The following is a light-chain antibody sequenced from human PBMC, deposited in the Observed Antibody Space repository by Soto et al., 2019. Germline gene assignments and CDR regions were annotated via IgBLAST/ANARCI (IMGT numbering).Light chain of an antibody. Sequence: EIVLTQSPGTLSLSPGERVTLSCRDSRSISSSYLAWYQQKPGQAPRLLIYGASSRATGIPDRFSGSGSGTDFTLTISRLEPEDFAVYYCQQYGRSSYTFGPGTKLEIK. J-gene: IGKJ2*01. CDR2: GAS. CDR1: RSISSSY. V-gene: IGKV3-20*01. CDR3: QQYGRSSYT.